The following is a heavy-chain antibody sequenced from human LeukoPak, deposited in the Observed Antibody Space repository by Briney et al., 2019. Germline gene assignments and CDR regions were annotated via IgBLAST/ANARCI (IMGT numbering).Heavy chain of an antibody. V-gene: IGHV1-18*01. CDR1: GYTFTSYG. CDR3: ATNLWRPVAGTS. D-gene: IGHD6-19*01. CDR2: ISAYNGNT. J-gene: IGHJ4*02. Sequence: GASVKVSCKAPGYTFTSYGISWVRQAPGQGLEWMGWISAYNGNTNYAQKLQGRVTMTTDTSTSTAYMELRSLRSDDTAVYYCATNLWRPVAGTSWGQGTLVTVSS.